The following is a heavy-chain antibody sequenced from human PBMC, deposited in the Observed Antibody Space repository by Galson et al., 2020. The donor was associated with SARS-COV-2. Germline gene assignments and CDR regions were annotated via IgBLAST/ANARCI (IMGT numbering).Heavy chain of an antibody. CDR3: AKDDSG. V-gene: IGHV3-43*01. J-gene: IGHJ4*02. D-gene: IGHD6-19*01. CDR1: GFTFDDYT. CDR2: ISWDGGST. Sequence: GESLKISCAASGFTFDDYTMHWVRQAPGKGLEWVSLISWDGGSTYYADSVNGRFTISRDNRKNSLYLQMNSLRTEDTALYYCAKDDSGWGQGTLLTVSS.